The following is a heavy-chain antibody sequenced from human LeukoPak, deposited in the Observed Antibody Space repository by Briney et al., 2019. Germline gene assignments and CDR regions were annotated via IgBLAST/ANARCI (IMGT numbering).Heavy chain of an antibody. CDR3: SYYYDSSGYLDY. CDR1: GFTFSNYA. D-gene: IGHD3-22*01. CDR2: ISGRGGST. Sequence: GGSLRLSCAASGFTFSNYAMRWVRQAAGKGLEWVSTISGRGGSTYYADSVKGRFTISRDNSRNTLYLQMNSLRAEDTAVYYCSYYYDSSGYLDYWGQGTLVTVSS. J-gene: IGHJ4*02. V-gene: IGHV3-23*01.